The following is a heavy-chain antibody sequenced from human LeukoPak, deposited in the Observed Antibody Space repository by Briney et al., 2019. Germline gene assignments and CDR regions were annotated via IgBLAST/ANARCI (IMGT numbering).Heavy chain of an antibody. V-gene: IGHV4-59*01. D-gene: IGHD3-10*01. CDR2: IDDSGNT. J-gene: IGHJ3*02. Sequence: SETLSLTCTVSGGSISRYYWSWIRRPPGKGLEWIGYIDDSGNTNHNPSLKSQVTISVDKSKNQFSLKLSFVTAADTAMYYCARSDYHNSGSHTVFDAFDIWGQGTRVTVSS. CDR1: GGSISRYY. CDR3: ARSDYHNSGSHTVFDAFDI.